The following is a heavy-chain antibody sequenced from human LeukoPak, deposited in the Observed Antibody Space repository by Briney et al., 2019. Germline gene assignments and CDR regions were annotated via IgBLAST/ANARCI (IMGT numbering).Heavy chain of an antibody. CDR2: IHEDGSDK. D-gene: IGHD5-24*01. Sequence: GSLRLSCAASGFTFSSYWMNRVRQAPGKGLEWVANIHEDGSDKYCVDSVKGRFTVSRDNAKNSLYLQMNSLRAEDTAVYYCARILRLHTPRAFDIWGQGTMVTVSS. CDR3: ARILRLHTPRAFDI. V-gene: IGHV3-7*05. J-gene: IGHJ3*02. CDR1: GFTFSSYW.